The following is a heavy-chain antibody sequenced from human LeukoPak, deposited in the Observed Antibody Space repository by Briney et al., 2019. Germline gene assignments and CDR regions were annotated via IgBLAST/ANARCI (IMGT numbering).Heavy chain of an antibody. CDR1: GGSINSGDYS. J-gene: IGHJ5*02. D-gene: IGHD1/OR15-1a*01. Sequence: PTETLSLTCSMPGGSINSGDYSWSWIRQHPGEGLECMGYILYSWCAYYNPRLQSRLAISLDKSKNQFFLALNSVTAEDRAVYYCAREVWNIRNPGAWFDPWGQGSLVTVSS. V-gene: IGHV4-31*03. CDR2: ILYSWCA. CDR3: AREVWNIRNPGAWFDP.